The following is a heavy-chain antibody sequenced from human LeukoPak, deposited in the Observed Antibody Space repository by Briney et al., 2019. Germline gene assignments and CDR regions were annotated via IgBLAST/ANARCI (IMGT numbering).Heavy chain of an antibody. CDR1: GFTFDTYA. J-gene: IGHJ4*02. D-gene: IGHD3-9*01. V-gene: IGHV3-23*01. CDR3: AIKILGYYPFHW. Sequence: GKSLGLSCVGSGFTFDTYAMAWIRQPPGKGLEWVSSIAGDGGLISYAESVKGRFTISRDNVKSTLYLQMDSLRAGDTATYFCAIKILGYYPFHWWGPGTPVAVSS. CDR2: IAGDGGLI.